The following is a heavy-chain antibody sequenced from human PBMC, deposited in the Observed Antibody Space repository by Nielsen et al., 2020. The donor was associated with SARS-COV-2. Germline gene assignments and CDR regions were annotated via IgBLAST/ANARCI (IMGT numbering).Heavy chain of an antibody. CDR1: GYTFTSYG. D-gene: IGHD3-3*01. V-gene: IGHV1-18*01. Sequence: ASVKVSCKASGYTFTSYGISWVRQAPGQGLEWMGWISAYNGNTNYAQKLQGRVTMTTDTSTSTAYMELRSLSSDDTTVYYCARDWSIFVDYYGMDVWGQGTTVTVSS. CDR3: ARDWSIFVDYYGMDV. CDR2: ISAYNGNT. J-gene: IGHJ6*02.